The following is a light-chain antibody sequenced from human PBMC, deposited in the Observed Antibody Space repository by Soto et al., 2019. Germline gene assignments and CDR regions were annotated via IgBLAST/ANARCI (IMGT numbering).Light chain of an antibody. CDR3: QQRSNCSSLP. CDR1: QSVSSY. Sequence: EIVLTQSPATLSLSPGERATLSCRASQSVSSYLAWYQQKPGQAPRLLIYDASNRATGIPARFSGSGSGTDFTLTISSLEPEDFAVYYCQQRSNCSSLPFGGGTNVDIK. J-gene: IGKJ4*01. CDR2: DAS. V-gene: IGKV3-11*01.